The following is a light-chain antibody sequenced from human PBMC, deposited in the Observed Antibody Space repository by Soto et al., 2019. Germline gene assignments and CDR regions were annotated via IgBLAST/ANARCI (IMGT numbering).Light chain of an antibody. CDR3: QQYNSHPWT. V-gene: IGKV1-5*03. CDR1: QSISSW. CDR2: KAS. J-gene: IGKJ1*01. Sequence: DIQMTQSPSTLSASVGDRVTITCRASQSISSWLAWYQQKPGKAPKLLIYKASNLESGVPSRFSGSGSGTEFTLSISSLQPDDFATYYCQQYNSHPWTFGQGTKVEIK.